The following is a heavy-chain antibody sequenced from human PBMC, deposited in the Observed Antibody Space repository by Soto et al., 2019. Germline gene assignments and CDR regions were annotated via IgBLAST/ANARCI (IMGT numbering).Heavy chain of an antibody. Sequence: EVQLVESGGGLVQPGGSLRLSCAASGFTVSNNYMSWVRQGPGKGLEWVSIIYNVGKTNYADSVKGRFTISRDDSKNTMYLQMNSLRAEDTAVYYCAREGPDCTTTYCYQRVFDSWGQGTLVTVSS. CDR1: GFTVSNNY. D-gene: IGHD2-2*01. V-gene: IGHV3-66*01. CDR3: AREGPDCTTTYCYQRVFDS. J-gene: IGHJ4*02. CDR2: IYNVGKT.